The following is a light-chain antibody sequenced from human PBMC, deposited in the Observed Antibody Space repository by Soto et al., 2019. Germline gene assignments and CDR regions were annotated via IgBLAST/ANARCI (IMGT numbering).Light chain of an antibody. CDR2: AAS. Sequence: ILLTQSPSSLSASVGDRVTITCRASQGIDSSFAWYQEKPGKAPKLLIYAASSLQSGFPSRFSGSGSGTDFTLTISSLQPEDFATYYCQQLHDYPITFGQGTRLEIK. CDR3: QQLHDYPIT. J-gene: IGKJ5*01. CDR1: QGIDSS. V-gene: IGKV1-9*01.